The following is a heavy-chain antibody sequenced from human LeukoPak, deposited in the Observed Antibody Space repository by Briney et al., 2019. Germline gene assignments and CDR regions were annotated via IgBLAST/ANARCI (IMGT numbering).Heavy chain of an antibody. CDR2: IIPIFGTA. J-gene: IGHJ4*02. CDR1: GGTFSSYA. D-gene: IGHD4-17*01. CDR3: ARLDGDYESGSFDY. Sequence: SVKVSCKASGGTFSSYAISWVRQAPGQGLEWMGGIIPIFGTANYAQKFQGRVTITADESTSTAYMELSSLRSEDTAVYYCARLDGDYESGSFDYWGQGTLVTVSS. V-gene: IGHV1-69*13.